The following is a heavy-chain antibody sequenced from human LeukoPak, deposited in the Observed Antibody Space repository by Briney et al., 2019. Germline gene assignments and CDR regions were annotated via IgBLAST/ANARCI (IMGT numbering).Heavy chain of an antibody. CDR3: ARVMGELLLGYFDL. CDR1: GGSISSYY. Sequence: SEILSLTCTVSGGSISSYYWSWIRQPAGKGLEWIGHIYTSGSTNYNPSLKSRVTMSVDTSKNQFSLKLSSVTAADTAVYYCARVMGELLLGYFDLWGRGALVTVSS. D-gene: IGHD1-26*01. V-gene: IGHV4-4*07. J-gene: IGHJ2*01. CDR2: IYTSGST.